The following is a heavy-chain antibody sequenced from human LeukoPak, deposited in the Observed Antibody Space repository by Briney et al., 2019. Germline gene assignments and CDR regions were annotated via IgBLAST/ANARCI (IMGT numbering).Heavy chain of an antibody. D-gene: IGHD6-13*01. Sequence: ASVKVSCKASGYTFTSYYMHWVRQAPGQGLEWMGIINPSGGSTSYAQKFQGRVTMTRDTSTSTVYMELSSLRSEDTAVYYCARDRFGYSRSQSYYYYGMDVWGQGTTVTVSS. CDR1: GYTFTSYY. CDR3: ARDRFGYSRSQSYYYYGMDV. J-gene: IGHJ6*02. V-gene: IGHV1-46*01. CDR2: INPSGGST.